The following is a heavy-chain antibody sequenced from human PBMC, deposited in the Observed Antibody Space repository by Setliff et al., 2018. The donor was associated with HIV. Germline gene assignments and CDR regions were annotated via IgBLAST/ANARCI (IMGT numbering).Heavy chain of an antibody. J-gene: IGHJ5*02. CDR1: GGSISSSSNY. CDR3: ARHDFWSGYHNWFDP. D-gene: IGHD3-3*01. V-gene: IGHV4-39*01. CDR2: IYYSGST. Sequence: PSETLSLTCTVSGGSISSSSNYWGWIRQPPGKGLEWIGNIYYSGSTYYNPSLKSRVTISVDMSKNQFSLRLTSVTAADTATYYCARHDFWSGYHNWFDPWGQGTLVTVSS.